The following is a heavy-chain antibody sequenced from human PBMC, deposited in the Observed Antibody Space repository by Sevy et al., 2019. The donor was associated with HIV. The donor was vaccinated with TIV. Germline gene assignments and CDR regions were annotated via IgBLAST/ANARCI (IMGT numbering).Heavy chain of an antibody. CDR2: ISSRGSTI. J-gene: IGHJ5*02. V-gene: IGHV3-11*04. Sequence: GGSLRLSCAASGFTLSDYYMTWIRQAPGKGLEWLSYISSRGSTISYADSVKGRFTISRDNAKNSLYLQMNSLRAEDTAVYYCARARGDSGYDWGNWFDPWGQGTLVTVSS. CDR1: GFTLSDYY. D-gene: IGHD5-12*01. CDR3: ARARGDSGYDWGNWFDP.